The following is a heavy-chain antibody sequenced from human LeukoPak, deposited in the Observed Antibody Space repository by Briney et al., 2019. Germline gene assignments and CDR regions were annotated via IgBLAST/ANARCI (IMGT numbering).Heavy chain of an antibody. CDR2: ISWNSGSI. CDR3: ARKNGFIDY. CDR1: GFTFRSYA. V-gene: IGHV3-9*01. D-gene: IGHD2-8*01. Sequence: PGGSLRLSCAASGFTFRSYAMSWVRQAPGKGLEWVSGISWNSGSIGYADSVKGRFTISRDNAKNSLYLQMNSLRAEDTAVYYCARKNGFIDYWGQGTLVTVSS. J-gene: IGHJ4*02.